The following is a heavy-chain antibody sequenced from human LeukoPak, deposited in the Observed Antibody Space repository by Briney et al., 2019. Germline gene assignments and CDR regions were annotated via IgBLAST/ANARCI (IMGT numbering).Heavy chain of an antibody. J-gene: IGHJ4*02. V-gene: IGHV1-2*06. Sequence: ASVKVSCXASGYTFTGYYMHWVRQAPGQGLEWMGRINPNSGGTNYAQKFQGRVTMTRDTSISTAYMELSRLRSDDTAVYYCAREGGSSGYYSDYWGQGTLVTVSS. D-gene: IGHD3-22*01. CDR3: AREGGSSGYYSDY. CDR2: INPNSGGT. CDR1: GYTFTGYY.